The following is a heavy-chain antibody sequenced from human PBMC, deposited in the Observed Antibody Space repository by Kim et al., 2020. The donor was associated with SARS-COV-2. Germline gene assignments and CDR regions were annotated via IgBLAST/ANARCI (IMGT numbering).Heavy chain of an antibody. D-gene: IGHD2-2*01. V-gene: IGHV4-39*01. CDR3: ARLVAARGMYQLLHFDY. Sequence: LKSRVTISVDTSKNQFSLKLSSVTAADTAVYYCARLVAARGMYQLLHFDYWGQGTLVTVSS. J-gene: IGHJ4*02.